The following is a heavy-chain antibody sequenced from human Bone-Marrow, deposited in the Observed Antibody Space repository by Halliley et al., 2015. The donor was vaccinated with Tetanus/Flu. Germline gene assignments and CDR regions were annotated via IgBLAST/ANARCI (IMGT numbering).Heavy chain of an antibody. Sequence: SLRLSCAASGFTFSSYAMSWVRQAPGKGLEWVSAISGSGGSTYYADSVKGRFSISRDNSKNTLYLQMNSLRAEDTAIYYCAKIPTQYCSGGPCYGQYFQHWGQGTLVTVSS. CDR1: GFTFSSYA. CDR3: AKIPTQYCSGGPCYGQYFQH. V-gene: IGHV3-23*01. CDR2: ISGSGGST. D-gene: IGHD2-15*01. J-gene: IGHJ1*01.